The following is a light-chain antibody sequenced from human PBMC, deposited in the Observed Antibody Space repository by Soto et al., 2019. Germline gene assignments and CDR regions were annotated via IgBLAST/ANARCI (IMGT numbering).Light chain of an antibody. CDR3: QQYYSTPIT. Sequence: DIVMTQSPDSLAVSLGERATINCKSSQSVLYSSNNKNYLAWYQQKPGQPPKLLIYWASTRESGVPDRISGSGSGTDFTLTISSLQATDVAVYYCQQYYSTPITFGQGTRLEIK. J-gene: IGKJ5*01. CDR1: QSVLYSSNNKNY. V-gene: IGKV4-1*01. CDR2: WAS.